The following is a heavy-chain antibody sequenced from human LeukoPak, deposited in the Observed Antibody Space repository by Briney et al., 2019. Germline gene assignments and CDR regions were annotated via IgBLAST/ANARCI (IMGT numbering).Heavy chain of an antibody. CDR1: GFTFSSYE. D-gene: IGHD3-10*01. CDR2: ISSGGSTV. CDR3: ARVSGAIVNFDY. Sequence: GGSLRLSCGASGFTFSSYEMSWVRQAPGKGLEWVSYISSGGSTVYYADSVKGRFTNSRGNAKNSLYLQVNSLRAEDTAVYYCARVSGAIVNFDYWGQGTLVTVSS. V-gene: IGHV3-48*03. J-gene: IGHJ4*02.